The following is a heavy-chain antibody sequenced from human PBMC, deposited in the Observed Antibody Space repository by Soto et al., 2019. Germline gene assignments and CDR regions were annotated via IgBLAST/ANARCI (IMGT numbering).Heavy chain of an antibody. CDR1: GYSNSSDY. CDR3: ARAVGANYYYYYGMDV. Sequence: ALVKGSCKTSGYSNSSDYIHCVRQDPGQGLEWMGIINPSGGSTSYAQKFQGRVTMTRDTSTSTVYMELSSLRSEDTAVYYCARAVGANYYYYYGMDVWGQGTTVTVS. V-gene: IGHV1-46*01. CDR2: INPSGGST. J-gene: IGHJ6*02. D-gene: IGHD1-26*01.